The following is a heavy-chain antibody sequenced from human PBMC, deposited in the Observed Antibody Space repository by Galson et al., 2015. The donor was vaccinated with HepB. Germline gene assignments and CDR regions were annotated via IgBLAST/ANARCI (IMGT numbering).Heavy chain of an antibody. CDR3: ARAMTTVVTPTYFDY. J-gene: IGHJ4*02. CDR1: GYSFTSYW. V-gene: IGHV5-10-1*01. D-gene: IGHD4-23*01. CDR2: IDPSDSYT. Sequence: QSGAEVKKPGESLRISCKGSGYSFTSYWISWVRQMPGKGLEWMGRIDPSDSYTNYSPSFQGHVTISADKSISTAYLQWSSLKASDTAMYYCARAMTTVVTPTYFDYWGQGTLVTVSS.